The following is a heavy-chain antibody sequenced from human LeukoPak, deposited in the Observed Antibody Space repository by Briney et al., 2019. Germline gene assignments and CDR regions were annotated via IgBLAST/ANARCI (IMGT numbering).Heavy chain of an antibody. Sequence: GGSLRLSCAASGFTFSSYWMHWVRQAPGKGLVWVSRINSDGSRTSYADSVKGRFSISRDNAKNTLYLQMNSLRAEDTAIYYCAKPARVGAVDYWGQGTLVTVSS. CDR2: INSDGSRT. CDR1: GFTFSSYW. D-gene: IGHD6-13*01. J-gene: IGHJ4*02. CDR3: AKPARVGAVDY. V-gene: IGHV3-74*01.